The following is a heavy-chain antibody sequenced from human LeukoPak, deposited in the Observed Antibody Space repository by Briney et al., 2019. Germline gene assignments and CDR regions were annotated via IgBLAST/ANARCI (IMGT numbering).Heavy chain of an antibody. CDR3: AREPRDYYDSSGGGY. D-gene: IGHD3-22*01. Sequence: GGSLRLSCAASGFTFSSYSMNWVRQAPGKGLEWVSSISSSSSYIYYADSVKGRFTISRDNAKNSLYLQMNSLRAEHTAVYYCAREPRDYYDSSGGGYWGQGTLVTVSS. V-gene: IGHV3-21*01. CDR1: GFTFSSYS. J-gene: IGHJ4*02. CDR2: ISSSSSYI.